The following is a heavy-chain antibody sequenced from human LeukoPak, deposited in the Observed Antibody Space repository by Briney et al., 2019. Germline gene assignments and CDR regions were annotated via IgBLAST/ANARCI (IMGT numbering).Heavy chain of an antibody. CDR1: GGSINSSPYY. D-gene: IGHD2-15*01. CDR3: VTEPGYCTGGRCYGGWFDP. J-gene: IGHJ5*02. Sequence: SETLSLTCTVSGGSINSSPYYWSWIRQAPGKGLEWIGEINHSGNTNYNPSLKSRVTISVDTSKNQFSLKLSSVTAADTAVYYCVTEPGYCTGGRCYGGWFDPWGQGTLVTVSS. V-gene: IGHV4-39*07. CDR2: INHSGNT.